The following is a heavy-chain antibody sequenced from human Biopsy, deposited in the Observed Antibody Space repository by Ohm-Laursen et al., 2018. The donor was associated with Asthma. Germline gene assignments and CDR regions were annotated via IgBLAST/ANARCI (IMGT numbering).Heavy chain of an antibody. CDR1: GFTFSSSA. V-gene: IGHV3-23*01. CDR3: AKRRGYSGHDNDY. D-gene: IGHD5-12*01. Sequence: SLRLSCTASGFTFSSSAMSWVRQAPGKGLERVSAITGSGGTTYYEDSVKGRFTISRDNSKNTLYLQMNSLRTEDTAVYYCAKRRGYSGHDNDYWGQGTLVSVSS. J-gene: IGHJ4*02. CDR2: ITGSGGTT.